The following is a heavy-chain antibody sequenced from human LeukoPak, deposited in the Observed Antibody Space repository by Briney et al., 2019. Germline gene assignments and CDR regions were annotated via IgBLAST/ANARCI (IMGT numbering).Heavy chain of an antibody. V-gene: IGHV3-23*01. Sequence: GGSLRLSCAASGFTFSSYAMSWVRQAPGKGLEWVSAISGSGGSTYYADSVKGRFTISRDNSKNTLYLQMNSLRAEDTAVYYCAKDLAAGHSSGWYIPGRYYFDYWGQGTLVTVSS. CDR3: AKDLAAGHSSGWYIPGRYYFDY. D-gene: IGHD6-19*01. CDR1: GFTFSSYA. J-gene: IGHJ4*02. CDR2: ISGSGGST.